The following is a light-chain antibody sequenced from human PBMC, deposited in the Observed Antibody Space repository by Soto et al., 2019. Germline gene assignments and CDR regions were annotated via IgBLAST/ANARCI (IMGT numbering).Light chain of an antibody. V-gene: IGKV3-20*01. CDR2: SAS. CDR3: QQYGSSSYT. CDR1: QSVSIRS. Sequence: ELVLTQSPGTLSLSPGERATLACRASQSVSIRSLAWYQQNTGQAPRLLIYSASSRATGIPDRFSGRGSATDFTLTISRLEPEDFAVYYCQQYGSSSYTFGQGTNLEIK. J-gene: IGKJ2*01.